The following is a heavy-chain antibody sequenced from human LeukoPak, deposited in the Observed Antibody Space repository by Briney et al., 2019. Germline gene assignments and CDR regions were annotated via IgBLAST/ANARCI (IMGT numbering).Heavy chain of an antibody. Sequence: SVKVSCKASGGTFSCYAISWVRQAPGQGLEWMGRIIPTLGIANYAQKFQGRVTITADKSTSTAYMELSSLRSEDTAVYYCARDSLAAAGNPSPFDPWGQGTLVTVSS. CDR1: GGTFSCYA. V-gene: IGHV1-69*04. CDR2: IIPTLGIA. J-gene: IGHJ5*02. D-gene: IGHD6-13*01. CDR3: ARDSLAAAGNPSPFDP.